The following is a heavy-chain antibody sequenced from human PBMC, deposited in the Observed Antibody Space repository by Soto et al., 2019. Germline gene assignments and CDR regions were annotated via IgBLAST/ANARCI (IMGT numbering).Heavy chain of an antibody. Sequence: KPSETLSLTCTVSGGSISSGGYYWSWIRQHPGKGLEWIGYIYYSGSTYYNPSLKSRVTISVDTSKNQFSLKLSSVTAADTAVYYCARVQVRGVIIGFDYWGQGTLVTVSS. D-gene: IGHD3-10*01. V-gene: IGHV4-31*03. CDR2: IYYSGST. CDR1: GGSISSGGYY. J-gene: IGHJ4*02. CDR3: ARVQVRGVIIGFDY.